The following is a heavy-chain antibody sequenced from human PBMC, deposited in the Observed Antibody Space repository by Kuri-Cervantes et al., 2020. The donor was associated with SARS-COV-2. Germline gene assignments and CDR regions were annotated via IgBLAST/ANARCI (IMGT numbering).Heavy chain of an antibody. V-gene: IGHV3-15*01. CDR1: GFTFSNAW. D-gene: IGHD1-20*01. CDR3: TTSITGTPFDY. Sequence: GESLKISCAASGFTFSNAWMSWVRQAPGKGLEWVGCIKSKTDGGTTDYAAPVKGRFTISRDDSKNTLYLQMNSLKTEDTAVYYCTTSITGTPFDYWGQGTLVTVSS. CDR2: IKSKTDGGTT. J-gene: IGHJ4*02.